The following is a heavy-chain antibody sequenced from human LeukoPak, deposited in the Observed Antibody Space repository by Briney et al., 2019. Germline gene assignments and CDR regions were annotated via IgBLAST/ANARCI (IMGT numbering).Heavy chain of an antibody. J-gene: IGHJ4*02. Sequence: GEALKISCKGSGYSFTSYWIGWVRQMPGKGLEWMGIIYPGDSDTRYSPSFQGQVTISAHQSIRTAYLQWSSLKASDTAMYYCARHKGEAVPLRDYFDYWGQGTLVTVYS. CDR1: GYSFTSYW. CDR2: IYPGDSDT. V-gene: IGHV5-51*01. CDR3: ARHKGEAVPLRDYFDY. D-gene: IGHD3-16*01.